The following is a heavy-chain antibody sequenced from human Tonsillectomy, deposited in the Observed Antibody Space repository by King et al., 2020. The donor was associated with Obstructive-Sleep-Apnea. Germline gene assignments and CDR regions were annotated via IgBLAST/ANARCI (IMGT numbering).Heavy chain of an antibody. Sequence: VQLVESGGGVVQPGRSLRLSCAASEFTFSDYTMHWGRQAPGKGLEWVAVISYEGNTEYYADSVKGRFTISRDNSKNTLYLQMNTLRAEDTALYYCARELRSRNSYWGQGPLVTVSS. V-gene: IGHV3-30*04. D-gene: IGHD5/OR15-5a*01. CDR2: ISYEGNTE. J-gene: IGHJ4*02. CDR1: EFTFSDYT. CDR3: ARELRSRNSY.